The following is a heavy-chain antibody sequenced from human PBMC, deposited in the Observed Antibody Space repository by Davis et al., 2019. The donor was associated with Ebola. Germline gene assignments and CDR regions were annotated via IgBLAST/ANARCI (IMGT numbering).Heavy chain of an antibody. V-gene: IGHV4-61*01. J-gene: IGHJ4*02. CDR3: ARVQTPYYYDSSGYYFDY. CDR2: VYYSGST. CDR1: GGSVSSGSYY. Sequence: PSETLSLTCTVSGGSVSSGSYYWSWIRQPPGKGLEWVGFVYYSGSTKYNPSLKSRVTISLDTSKNQFSLKLSSVTPADTAVYYCARVQTPYYYDSSGYYFDYWGQGTLVTVSS. D-gene: IGHD3-22*01.